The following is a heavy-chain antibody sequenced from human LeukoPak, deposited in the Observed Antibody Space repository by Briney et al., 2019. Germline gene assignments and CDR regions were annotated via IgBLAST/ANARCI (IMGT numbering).Heavy chain of an antibody. CDR1: GFTFNNYA. D-gene: IGHD1-26*01. J-gene: IGHJ4*02. CDR3: AKDHFSGSYYEGIDY. V-gene: IGHV3-23*01. Sequence: PGGSLRLSCAASGFTFNNYAINWVRQAPGKGLEWVSAISGSGGSTYYADSVKGRFTISRDNSKNTLYLQMNSLRAEDTAVYYCAKDHFSGSYYEGIDYWGQGTLVTVSS. CDR2: ISGSGGST.